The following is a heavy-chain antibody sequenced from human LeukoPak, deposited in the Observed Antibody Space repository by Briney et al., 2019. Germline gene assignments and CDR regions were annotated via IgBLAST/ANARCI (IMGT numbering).Heavy chain of an antibody. J-gene: IGHJ4*02. V-gene: IGHV3-74*01. CDR1: GFTFSSHL. CDR2: VKSEGSAT. D-gene: IGHD1-14*01. CDR3: VRKFATGD. Sequence: GGSLRLSCAASGFTFSSHLMHWVRQAQGRGLVGVSSVKSEGSATNYADSVKGRFTISRDNAKNTLYLQMNSLRVEGTAVYYCVRKFATGDWGQGTLVTVSS.